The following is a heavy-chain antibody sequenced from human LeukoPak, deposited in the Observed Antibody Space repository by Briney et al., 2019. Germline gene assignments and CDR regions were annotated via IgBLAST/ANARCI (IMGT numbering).Heavy chain of an antibody. CDR2: FDPEDGET. Sequence: GASVKVSCKVSGYTLTELSMHWVRQAPGKGLEWMGGFDPEDGETIYAQKFQGRVTMNEDTSTDTAYMELSSLRSEDTAVYYCATDIVGATRFDYWGQGTLVTVSS. D-gene: IGHD1-26*01. CDR1: GYTLTELS. CDR3: ATDIVGATRFDY. V-gene: IGHV1-24*01. J-gene: IGHJ4*02.